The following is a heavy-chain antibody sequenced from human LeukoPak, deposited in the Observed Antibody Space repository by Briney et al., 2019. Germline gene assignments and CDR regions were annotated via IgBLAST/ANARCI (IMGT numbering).Heavy chain of an antibody. CDR3: ARDGAYSGYDAFDI. D-gene: IGHD5-12*01. Sequence: SETLSLTCAVYGGSFSXXXWSWIXXPPGXGXXXXGEIXXSGSXXXXXSXXXXXTISVDXSKNQFXLKLXSVTAADTAVYYCARDGAYSGYDAFDIWGQGTMVTVSS. CDR1: GGSFSXXX. V-gene: IGHV4-34*01. J-gene: IGHJ3*02. CDR2: IXXSGSX.